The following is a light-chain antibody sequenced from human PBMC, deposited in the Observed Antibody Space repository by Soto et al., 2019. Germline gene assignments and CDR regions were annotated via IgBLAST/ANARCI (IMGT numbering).Light chain of an antibody. CDR2: EVT. J-gene: IGLJ3*02. CDR1: SSDVGGYHY. V-gene: IGLV2-8*01. Sequence: QSVLTQPPSASGSPGQSVTISCTGTSSDVGGYHYVSWYQQHPGKAPKLMIYEVTKRPSGVPDRFSGSKSGNTASLTVSGLLAEDEADYYCSSHAGINNVVFGGGTKVTVL. CDR3: SSHAGINNVV.